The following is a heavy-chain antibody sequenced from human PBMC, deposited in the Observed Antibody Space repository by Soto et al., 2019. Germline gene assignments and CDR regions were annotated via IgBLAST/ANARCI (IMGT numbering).Heavy chain of an antibody. Sequence: GGSLRLSCAASGFTFSSYGMHWVRQAPGKGLEWVAVIWYDGSNKYYADSVKGRFTISRDNSKNTLYLQMNSLRAEDTAVYYCARDSIHEPYYFDYWGQGTLVTVSS. CDR1: GFTFSSYG. CDR3: ARDSIHEPYYFDY. J-gene: IGHJ4*02. V-gene: IGHV3-33*01. CDR2: IWYDGSNK.